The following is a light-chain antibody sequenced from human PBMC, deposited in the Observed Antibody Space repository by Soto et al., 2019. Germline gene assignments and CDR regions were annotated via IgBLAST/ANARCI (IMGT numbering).Light chain of an antibody. CDR1: HSVSTTY. CDR2: DAS. J-gene: IGKJ1*01. Sequence: EIVLTQSPGTLSLSPGERATLSCRASHSVSTTYLAWYQQKPGQAPRLLTYDASSRATGIPDRFSGSGSGTDFTLTISRLEPEDLAVYYCQQYGSSPVTFGRGTKVEIK. CDR3: QQYGSSPVT. V-gene: IGKV3-20*01.